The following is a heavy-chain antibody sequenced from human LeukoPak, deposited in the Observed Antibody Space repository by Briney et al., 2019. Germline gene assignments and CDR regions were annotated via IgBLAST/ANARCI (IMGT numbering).Heavy chain of an antibody. J-gene: IGHJ3*02. CDR3: ARLSGYEKGYVFDI. CDR1: GFTFSSYG. Sequence: PGRSLRLSCAASGFTFSSYGMHWVRQAPGRGLEWVAVIWNDGSHKYYADSVKGRFTISRDSSKNTLYLQMNSLRAEDTAVYYCARLSGYEKGYVFDIWGQGTMVTVSS. CDR2: IWNDGSHK. V-gene: IGHV3-33*01. D-gene: IGHD5-12*01.